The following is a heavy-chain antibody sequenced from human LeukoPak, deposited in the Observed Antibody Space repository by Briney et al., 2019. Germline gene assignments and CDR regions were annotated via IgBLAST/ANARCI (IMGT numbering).Heavy chain of an antibody. CDR2: IIPILGIA. CDR1: AGTFSSYA. V-gene: IGHV1-69*04. J-gene: IGHJ6*02. D-gene: IGHD2-15*01. CDR3: ARALGYCSGGSCYWYYYYGMDV. Sequence: SVKVSCKASAGTFSSYAISWVRQAPGQGLEWMGRIIPILGIANYAQKFQGRVTITADKSTSTAYMELSSLRSEDTAVYYCARALGYCSGGSCYWYYYYGMDVWGQGTTVTVSS.